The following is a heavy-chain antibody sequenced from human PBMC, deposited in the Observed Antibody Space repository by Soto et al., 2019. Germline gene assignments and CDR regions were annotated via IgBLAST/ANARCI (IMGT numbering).Heavy chain of an antibody. CDR3: ARDESRYYYGMDV. J-gene: IGHJ6*02. Sequence: GSLRLSCAASGFTFSNYAMSWVRQAPGKGLEWVSSISSSSSYIYYADSVKGRFTISRDNAENSLYLQMNSLRAEDTAVYYCARDESRYYYGMDVWGQGTTVTVSS. CDR2: ISSSSSYI. V-gene: IGHV3-21*01. CDR1: GFTFSNYA.